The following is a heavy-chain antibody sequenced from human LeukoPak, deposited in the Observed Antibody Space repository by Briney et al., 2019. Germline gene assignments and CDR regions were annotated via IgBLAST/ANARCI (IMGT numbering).Heavy chain of an antibody. CDR2: IYSSGST. D-gene: IGHD3-10*01. CDR1: GGSIRGYY. J-gene: IGHJ1*01. V-gene: IGHV4-59*01. Sequence: SETLSLTCTVSGGSIRGYYCNWLRQPPGEGLEWIGFIYSSGSTAYNPSLKSRVTISLGTSKNQFSMRLNSVTAADTAVYYCAKTYYSSSGSWDWGQGTQATVSS. CDR3: AKTYYSSSGSWD.